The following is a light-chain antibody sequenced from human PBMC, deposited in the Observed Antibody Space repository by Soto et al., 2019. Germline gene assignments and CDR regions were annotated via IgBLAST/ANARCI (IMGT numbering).Light chain of an antibody. J-gene: IGKJ2*01. CDR2: AAS. V-gene: IGKV1-39*01. CDR3: QQSSNSPRYT. CDR1: QSIAFY. Sequence: DIQMTQSPSSLSASVGDRVIITCRASQSIAFYVNWFQQKPGKAPRLLIYAASSLQSGVPSRFSGSGSGTDFTLTINSLQPEDFATYYCQQSSNSPRYTFGQGTK.